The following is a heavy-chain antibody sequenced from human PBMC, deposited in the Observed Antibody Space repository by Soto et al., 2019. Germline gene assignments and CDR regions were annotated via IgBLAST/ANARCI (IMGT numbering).Heavy chain of an antibody. D-gene: IGHD3-3*01. Sequence: PSETLSLTCTVSGGSISSYYWSWIRQPPGKGLEWIGYIYYSGSTNYNPSLKSRVTISVDTSKNQFSLKLSSVTAADTAVYYCARGKANYDFWSGYYFQHWGQGTLVTVSS. J-gene: IGHJ1*01. CDR2: IYYSGST. V-gene: IGHV4-59*01. CDR1: GGSISSYY. CDR3: ARGKANYDFWSGYYFQH.